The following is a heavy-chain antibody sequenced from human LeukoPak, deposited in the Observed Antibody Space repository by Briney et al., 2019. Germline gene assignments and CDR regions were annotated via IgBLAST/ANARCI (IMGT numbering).Heavy chain of an antibody. CDR1: GYTFTGYY. CDR2: INPNSGGT. Sequence: ASVKVSCKASGYTFTGYYMHWVRQAPGQGLEWMGWINPNSGGTNYAQKFQGRVTMTRDTSISTVYMELSRLRSDDTAVYYCARDLPAAGTFYYYYYMDVWGKGTTVTVSS. D-gene: IGHD6-13*01. J-gene: IGHJ6*03. CDR3: ARDLPAAGTFYYYYYMDV. V-gene: IGHV1-2*02.